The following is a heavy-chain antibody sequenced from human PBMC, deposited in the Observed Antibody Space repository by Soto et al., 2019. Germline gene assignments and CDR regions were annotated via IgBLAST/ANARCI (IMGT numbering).Heavy chain of an antibody. V-gene: IGHV1-69*06. CDR2: IIPIFGTA. D-gene: IGHD3-22*01. CDR1: GGTFSSYA. CDR3: ARDRYHYYDSSGYNGRRYYYGMDV. J-gene: IGHJ6*02. Sequence: SVKVSCKASGGTFSSYAISWVRQAPGQGLEWMGGIIPIFGTANYAQKFQGRVTITADKSTSTAYMELSSLRSEDTAVYYCARDRYHYYDSSGYNGRRYYYGMDVWGQGTTVTVSS.